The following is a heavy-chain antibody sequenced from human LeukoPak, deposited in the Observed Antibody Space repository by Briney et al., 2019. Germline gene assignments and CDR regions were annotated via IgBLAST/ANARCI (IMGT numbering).Heavy chain of an antibody. CDR3: ARVGYDSSGYYRDKGAFDI. Sequence: SETLSLTCTVSGGSITSYYWSWIRQPPGKGLEWIGYIYYSGSTNYNPSLKSRVTISVDTSKNQFSLKLSSVTAADTAVYYCARVGYDSSGYYRDKGAFDIWGQGTMVTVSS. V-gene: IGHV4-59*08. CDR2: IYYSGST. D-gene: IGHD3-22*01. CDR1: GGSITSYY. J-gene: IGHJ3*02.